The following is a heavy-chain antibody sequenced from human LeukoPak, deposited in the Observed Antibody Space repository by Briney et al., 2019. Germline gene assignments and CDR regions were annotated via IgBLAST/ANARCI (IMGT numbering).Heavy chain of an antibody. CDR2: IIPIFGTA. CDR3: TRDLDEGWFDP. CDR1: GGTFSSYA. V-gene: IGHV1-69*05. J-gene: IGHJ5*02. D-gene: IGHD3/OR15-3a*01. Sequence: RASVKVSCKASGGTFSSYAISWVRQAPGQGLEWMGGIIPIFGTANYAQKFQGRVTITTDESTSTAYMELSSLRSEDTAVYYCTRDLDEGWFDPWGQETLVTVSS.